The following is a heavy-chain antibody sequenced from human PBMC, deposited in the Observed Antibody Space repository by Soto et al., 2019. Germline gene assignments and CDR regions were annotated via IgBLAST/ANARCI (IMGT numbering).Heavy chain of an antibody. Sequence: GASVKVSCKASGYTFTSYGISWVRQAPGQGLEWMGWISAYNGNTNYAQKLQGRVTMTTDTSTSTAYMELRSLRSDDTAVYYCARAGVPGYYDSSGYVAHAFDIWGQGXMVTV. D-gene: IGHD3-22*01. CDR1: GYTFTSYG. J-gene: IGHJ3*02. CDR2: ISAYNGNT. CDR3: ARAGVPGYYDSSGYVAHAFDI. V-gene: IGHV1-18*01.